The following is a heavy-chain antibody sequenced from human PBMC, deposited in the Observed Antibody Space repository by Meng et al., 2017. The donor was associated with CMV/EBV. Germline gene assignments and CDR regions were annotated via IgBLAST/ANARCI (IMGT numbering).Heavy chain of an antibody. J-gene: IGHJ5*02. CDR1: GFTFSSYA. CDR2: ISYDGSNK. V-gene: IGHV3-30-3*01. Sequence: VQLVESGGGVVQPGRSLRLSCAAFGFTFSSYAMHWVRQAPGKGLEWVAVISYDGSNKYYADSVKGRFTISRDNSKNTLYLQMNSLRAEDTAVYYCAPGWFDPWGQGTLVTVSS. CDR3: APGWFDP.